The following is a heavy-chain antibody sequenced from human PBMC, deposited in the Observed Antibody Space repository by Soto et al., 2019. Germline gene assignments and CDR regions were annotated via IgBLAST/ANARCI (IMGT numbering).Heavy chain of an antibody. V-gene: IGHV5-51*01. D-gene: IGHD1-26*01. J-gene: IGHJ3*02. CDR3: ARNTTDAFDI. CDR2: IYPGDSNT. Sequence: PGESLKISCKGSGYSFTSYWIGWVRQMPGKGLEWMGIIYPGDSNTRYSPSLQGQVTISVDKSISTAYLQWSSLKASDTALYYCARNTTDAFDIWGQVTMVTVSS. CDR1: GYSFTSYW.